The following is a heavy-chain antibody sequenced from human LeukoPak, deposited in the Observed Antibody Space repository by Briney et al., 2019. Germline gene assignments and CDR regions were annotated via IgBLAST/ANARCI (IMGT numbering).Heavy chain of an antibody. CDR3: ARGGFYCGGDCYVDY. CDR2: INHSGST. Sequence: KTSETLSLTCAVYGGSFSPYYWSWIRQPPGKGLEWIGEINHSGSTNYNPSLKSQVTISVDTSKNQFSLKLSSVTAADTAVYYCARGGFYCGGDCYVDYWGQGTLVTVSS. CDR1: GGSFSPYY. V-gene: IGHV4-34*01. D-gene: IGHD2-21*02. J-gene: IGHJ4*02.